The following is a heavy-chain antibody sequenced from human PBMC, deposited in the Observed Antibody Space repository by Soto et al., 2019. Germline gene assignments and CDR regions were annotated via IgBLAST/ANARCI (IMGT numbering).Heavy chain of an antibody. J-gene: IGHJ4*02. CDR2: IDPSDSYT. CDR3: ARRNYYDRTNPHFDY. D-gene: IGHD3-22*01. CDR1: GYSFTSYL. V-gene: IGHV5-10-1*01. Sequence: PGESLKISFKGSGYSFTSYLISWVRQMPVKGLEWMGRIDPSDSYTNYSPSFQGHVTISADKSISTAYLQWSSLKASDTAMYYCARRNYYDRTNPHFDYWGQRTLVTVSS.